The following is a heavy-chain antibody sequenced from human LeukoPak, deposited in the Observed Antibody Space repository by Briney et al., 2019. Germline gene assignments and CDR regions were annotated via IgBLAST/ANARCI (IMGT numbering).Heavy chain of an antibody. CDR1: GFTFSVRG. Sequence: GGSLRLSCVASGFTFSVRGMTWVRQAPGKGLEWVSTIPSTGNAVYYSDSLKGRFTGSRDNAKNSLYLQMNSLRAEDTAVYYCAREPPNYYYYGMDVWGQGTTVTVSS. J-gene: IGHJ6*02. CDR2: IPSTGNAV. CDR3: AREPPNYYYYGMDV. V-gene: IGHV3-21*01.